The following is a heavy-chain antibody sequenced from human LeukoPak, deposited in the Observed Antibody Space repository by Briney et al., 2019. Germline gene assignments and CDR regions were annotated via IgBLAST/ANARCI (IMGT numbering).Heavy chain of an antibody. CDR1: GGAFSGYY. V-gene: IGHV4-34*01. Sequence: SETLSLTCAVYGGAFSGYYWSWIRQHPGKGLEWIGEINHSGSTNYNPSLKSRVTISVDTSKNQFSLELSSVTAADTAVYYCASVYDSSGYYPFWGQGTLVTVSS. CDR2: INHSGST. J-gene: IGHJ4*02. CDR3: ASVYDSSGYYPF. D-gene: IGHD3-22*01.